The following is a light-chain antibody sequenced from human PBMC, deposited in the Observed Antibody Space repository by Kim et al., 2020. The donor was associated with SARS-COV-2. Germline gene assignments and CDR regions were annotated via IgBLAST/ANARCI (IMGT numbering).Light chain of an antibody. CDR1: SGTRNYC. CDR2: VEGSGSY. J-gene: IGLJ3*02. Sequence: SVMLTCTLSSGTRNYCNAWHQQQPGKAPRFLMKVEGSGSYNKGGGVPDRFSGSRSGADRYLIISNLHSEDEADYYCETWDSNIQVFGGGTQLTVL. CDR3: ETWDSNIQV. V-gene: IGLV4-60*03.